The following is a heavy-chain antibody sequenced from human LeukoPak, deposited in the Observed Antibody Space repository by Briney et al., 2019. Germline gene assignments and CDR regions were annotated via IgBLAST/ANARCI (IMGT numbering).Heavy chain of an antibody. Sequence: ASVKVSCKASGYTFTSYYMHWVRQAPGQGLEWMGWINPNSGGTNYAQKFQGRVTMTRDTSISTAYMELSRLRSDDTAVYYCARDGDILTGYYTYYLDYWGQGTLVTVSS. CDR1: GYTFTSYY. CDR2: INPNSGGT. V-gene: IGHV1-2*02. J-gene: IGHJ4*02. D-gene: IGHD3-9*01. CDR3: ARDGDILTGYYTYYLDY.